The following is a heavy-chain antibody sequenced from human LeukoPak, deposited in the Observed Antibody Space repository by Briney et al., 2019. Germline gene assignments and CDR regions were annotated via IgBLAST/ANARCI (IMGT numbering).Heavy chain of an antibody. J-gene: IGHJ4*02. Sequence: GGSLRLSCAASGFTFSSYAMHWVRQAPGKGLEWVAVISYDGSNKYYADSAKGRFTISRDNSKNTLYLQMNSLRAEDTAVYYCARSRSKYCSSTSCYMFDYWGQGTLVTVSS. CDR2: ISYDGSNK. D-gene: IGHD2-2*01. CDR3: ARSRSKYCSSTSCYMFDY. CDR1: GFTFSSYA. V-gene: IGHV3-30-3*01.